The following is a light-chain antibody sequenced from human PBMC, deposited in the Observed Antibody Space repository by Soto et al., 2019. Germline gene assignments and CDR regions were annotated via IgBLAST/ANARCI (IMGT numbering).Light chain of an antibody. CDR1: QSVSSY. CDR2: DAS. CDR3: QQRSNWPPIT. J-gene: IGKJ5*01. V-gene: IGKV3-11*01. Sequence: VFTQSPSTLSLSPGERATLSCRASQSVSSYLAWYQQKPGQAPRLLIYDASNRATGIPARFSGSGSGTDFTLTISSLEPEDFAVYYCQQRSNWPPITFGQGTRLEIK.